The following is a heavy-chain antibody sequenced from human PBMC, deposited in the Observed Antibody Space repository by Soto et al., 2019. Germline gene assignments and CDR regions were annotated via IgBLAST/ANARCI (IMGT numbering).Heavy chain of an antibody. CDR2: IIPIFGTA. CDR1: GGTFSSYA. D-gene: IGHD3-10*01. V-gene: IGHV1-69*12. Sequence: QVQLVQSGAEVKKPGSSVKVSCKASGGTFSSYAISWVRQAPGQGLEWMGGIIPIFGTANYAQKFQGRVTITADESXSXXDMELSSQRSEDTAVYYCARAPYGEDYQYYSGMDVWGQGTTVTVSS. J-gene: IGHJ6*02. CDR3: ARAPYGEDYQYYSGMDV.